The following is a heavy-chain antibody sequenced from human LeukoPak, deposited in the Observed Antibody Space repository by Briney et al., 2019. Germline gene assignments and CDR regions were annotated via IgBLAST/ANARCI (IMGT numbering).Heavy chain of an antibody. D-gene: IGHD6-13*01. V-gene: IGHV3-20*04. CDR1: RFTFDDYG. CDR2: INGNGGSS. CDR3: TKGTLQAAANDFDY. Sequence: GGALRVSCAASRFTFDDYGMCWVGQDPGEGREWVSGINGNGGSSGDADYVTGRYNISSNNDKNSMYLKMNNLRAEDTALYYCTKGTLQAAANDFDYWGQGTLVTVSS. J-gene: IGHJ4*02.